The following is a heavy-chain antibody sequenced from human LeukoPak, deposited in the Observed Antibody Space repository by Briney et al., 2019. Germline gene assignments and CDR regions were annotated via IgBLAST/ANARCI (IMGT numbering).Heavy chain of an antibody. J-gene: IGHJ4*02. V-gene: IGHV3-7*04. CDR1: RITFSSFS. Sequence: GGSLRLSCVVSRITFSSFSMNWVRQPPGKGLEWVANINQDGSEKNYVDSVKGRFTISRDNAKSSLYLQMSSLRAEDTAVYYCARGLRWHDYWGQGTLVTVS. CDR3: ARGLRWHDY. CDR2: INQDGSEK. D-gene: IGHD4-23*01.